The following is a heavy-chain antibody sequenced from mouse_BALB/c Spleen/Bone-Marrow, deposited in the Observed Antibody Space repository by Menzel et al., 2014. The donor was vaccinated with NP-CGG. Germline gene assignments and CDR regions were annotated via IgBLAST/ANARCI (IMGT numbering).Heavy chain of an antibody. CDR2: INPYNDGT. CDR1: GYTFTSYV. V-gene: IGHV1-14*01. D-gene: IGHD3-2*01. J-gene: IGHJ2*01. Sequence: VLLQQSAPELVKPGASVKPSCKASGYTFTSYVMHWVKQKPGQGLEWIGYINPYNDGTKYNEKFKGKATLTSDKSSSTAYMVRSSLSYEDSAVYYCAGPRQLGLSYYFDYWGQGTTLTVSS. CDR3: AGPRQLGLSYYFDY.